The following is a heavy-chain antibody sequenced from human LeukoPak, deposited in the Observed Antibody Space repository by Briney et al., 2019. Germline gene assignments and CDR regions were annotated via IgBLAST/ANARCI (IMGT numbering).Heavy chain of an antibody. CDR1: GFTFSDWY. V-gene: IGHV3-11*01. Sequence: GGSLRLSCAASGFTFSDWYLSWIRQAPGKGLEWVSYISTSGTSIYYADSVKGRVTISRDNAKNSLYLQMTSLRAEDTAVYYCARGHYGLDVWGQGTTVTVSS. J-gene: IGHJ6*02. CDR2: ISTSGTSI. CDR3: ARGHYGLDV.